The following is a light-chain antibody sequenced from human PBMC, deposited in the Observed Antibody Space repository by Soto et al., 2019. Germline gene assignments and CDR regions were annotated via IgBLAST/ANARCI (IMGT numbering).Light chain of an antibody. Sequence: SVLSQDRSSLALGPGEELARCRITKQNVISNLAWYQQKPGQAPTLLIYGASTRATGIPARFSGSGSDTDFTPTISGLEPEDFAVYYCRQYGSPPPGITIGQGTRLEIK. CDR3: RQYGSPPPGIT. CDR2: GAS. J-gene: IGKJ5*01. V-gene: IGKV3-20*01. CDR1: QNVISN.